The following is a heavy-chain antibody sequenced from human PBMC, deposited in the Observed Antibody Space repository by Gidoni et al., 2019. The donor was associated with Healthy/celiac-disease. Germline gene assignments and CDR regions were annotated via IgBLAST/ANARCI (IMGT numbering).Heavy chain of an antibody. J-gene: IGHJ4*02. V-gene: IGHV3-23*01. CDR1: GFTFVSYA. D-gene: IGHD4-17*01. CDR3: APWPSTGPPSG. Sequence: EVQLLESGGGVVQHGGSLRPSWAASGFTFVSYAMGWVRQAPGKGLEWVSAISGSGGSTYYADSVKGRFTISRDNSKNTLYLQMNSLRAEDTAVYYCAPWPSTGPPSGWGQGTLVTVSS. CDR2: ISGSGGST.